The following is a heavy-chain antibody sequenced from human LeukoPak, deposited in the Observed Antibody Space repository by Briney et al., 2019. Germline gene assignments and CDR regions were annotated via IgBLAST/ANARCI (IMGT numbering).Heavy chain of an antibody. Sequence: ASVKVSFKASGYTFTGYYMQWVRQAPGQGLEGMGWINPNSGGTNYAQKCQGRVTMTRDPPIRTDYMELSRLRSDDTALYFCARDHCVSSGCYEDYYYGMDVWGRGTTVTVSS. V-gene: IGHV1-2*02. D-gene: IGHD2-2*01. CDR1: GYTFTGYY. J-gene: IGHJ6*01. CDR2: INPNSGGT. CDR3: ARDHCVSSGCYEDYYYGMDV.